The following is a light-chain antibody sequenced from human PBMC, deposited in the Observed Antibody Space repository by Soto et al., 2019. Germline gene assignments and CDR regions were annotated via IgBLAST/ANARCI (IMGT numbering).Light chain of an antibody. V-gene: IGKV3-20*01. CDR3: QQYLTSPTT. Sequence: EILLTQSPGTLSLSPGERATLSCRASQSVSSSYLAWYQQKPGQPPRLLIYGASRRAPGIPERFSGSGSGTDFTLTISRLEPEDFAVYYCQQYLTSPTTFGQGTKVDIK. J-gene: IGKJ1*01. CDR2: GAS. CDR1: QSVSSSY.